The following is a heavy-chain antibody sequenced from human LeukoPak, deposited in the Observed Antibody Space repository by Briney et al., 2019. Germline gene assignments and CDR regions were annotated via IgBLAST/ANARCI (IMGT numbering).Heavy chain of an antibody. Sequence: GRSLRLSCAASGFTFSSYGMHWVRRAPGKGLEWVAVISYDGSNKYYADSVKGRFTISRDNSKNTLYLQMNSLRAEDTAVYYCANHRGSSGWYGHFDYWGQGTLVTVSS. CDR3: ANHRGSSGWYGHFDY. V-gene: IGHV3-30*18. CDR2: ISYDGSNK. CDR1: GFTFSSYG. D-gene: IGHD6-19*01. J-gene: IGHJ4*02.